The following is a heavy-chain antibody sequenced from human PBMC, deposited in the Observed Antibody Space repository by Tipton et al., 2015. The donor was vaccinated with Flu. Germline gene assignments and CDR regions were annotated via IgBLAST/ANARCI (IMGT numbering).Heavy chain of an antibody. Sequence: SLRLSCAASGFTFSSSAMNWVRQAPGKGLEWVSGISGDAFNTYYADSVKGRFTISRDNSKNTLYLQMNSLRVEDTAVYYCAKDFLAAEGLFGAFDIWGQGTMVTVSS. V-gene: IGHV3-23*01. CDR3: AKDFLAAEGLFGAFDI. D-gene: IGHD3-3*01. CDR2: ISGDAFNT. CDR1: GFTFSSSA. J-gene: IGHJ3*02.